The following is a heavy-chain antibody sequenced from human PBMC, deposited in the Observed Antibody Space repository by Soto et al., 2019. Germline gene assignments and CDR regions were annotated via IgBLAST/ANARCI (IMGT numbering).Heavy chain of an antibody. Sequence: QVQLQESGPGLVKPSQTLSLTCTVSGGSISSGGYYWSWIRQHPGKGLEWIRYIYYSGRTYYNTSLKSRVTTSVDTSKNQISLKLGSVSGADTAVYYCARSIDPWGQGTLVTVSS. CDR2: IYYSGRT. V-gene: IGHV4-31*03. CDR3: ARSIDP. CDR1: GGSISSGGYY. J-gene: IGHJ5*02.